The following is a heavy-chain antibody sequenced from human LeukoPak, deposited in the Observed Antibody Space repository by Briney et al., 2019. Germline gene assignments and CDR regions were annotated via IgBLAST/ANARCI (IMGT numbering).Heavy chain of an antibody. J-gene: IGHJ4*02. D-gene: IGHD3/OR15-3a*01. Sequence: GGSLRLSCAASGFTFTNDFMTWVRQAPGKGLEWVANMRVDGTDIHYVDSVKGRFTISSDNARNSLYLQMNTLRAEDTAVYYCARARGWTYDSWGRGTLVTVSS. CDR3: ARARGWTYDS. CDR1: GFTFTNDF. V-gene: IGHV3-7*04. CDR2: MRVDGTDI.